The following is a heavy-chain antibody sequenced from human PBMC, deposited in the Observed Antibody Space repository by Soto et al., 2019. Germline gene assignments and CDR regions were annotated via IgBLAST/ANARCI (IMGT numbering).Heavy chain of an antibody. J-gene: IGHJ4*02. CDR3: ARAIAAAGKGGYYFDY. CDR2: IYYSGST. V-gene: IGHV4-31*03. Sequence: SETLSLTCTVSGSSISSGGYYWSWIRQHPGKGLEWIGYIYYSGSTYYNPSLKSRVTISVDTSKNQFSLKLSSVTAAATAVYYCARAIAAAGKGGYYFDYWGQGTLVTV. CDR1: GSSISSGGYY. D-gene: IGHD6-13*01.